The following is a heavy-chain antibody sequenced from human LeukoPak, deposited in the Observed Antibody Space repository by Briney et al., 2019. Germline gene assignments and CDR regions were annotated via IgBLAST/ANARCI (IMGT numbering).Heavy chain of an antibody. CDR1: GFTFSNYW. CDR3: ARDRQIAY. CDR2: IKQDGSEK. V-gene: IGHV3-7*01. J-gene: IGHJ4*02. Sequence: PAGTLRLSCAASGFTFSNYWLTWVRQAPGQGLEWVANIKQDGSEKHYVDSVKGRFTISRDNAKNSLYLQMNRLRAEDTAVYYCARDRQIAYWGQGTLVTVSS.